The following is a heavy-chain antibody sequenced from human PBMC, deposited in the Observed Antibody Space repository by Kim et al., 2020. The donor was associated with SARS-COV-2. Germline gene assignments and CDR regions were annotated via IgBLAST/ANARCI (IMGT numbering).Heavy chain of an antibody. D-gene: IGHD3-10*01. J-gene: IGHJ5*02. CDR2: INHSGST. CDR1: GGSFSGYY. Sequence: ETLSLTCAVYGGSFSGYYWSWIRQPPGKGLEWIGEINHSGSTNYNPSLKSRVTISVDTSKNQFSLKLSSVTAADTAVYYCARAVLLWFGTSPGWFDPWGQGTLVTVSS. V-gene: IGHV4-34*01. CDR3: ARAVLLWFGTSPGWFDP.